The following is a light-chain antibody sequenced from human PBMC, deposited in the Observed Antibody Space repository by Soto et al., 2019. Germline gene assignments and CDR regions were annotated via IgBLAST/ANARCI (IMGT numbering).Light chain of an antibody. Sequence: EIVMTQSPATLSVSPGERATLSCRASQSVSINLAWYQQKPGQTPRLLIYGASTRATGIPVRFSGSGSGTEFTLTISSLQSEDFAVYYCQQYNNWPPFTFGPGTKVDIK. CDR1: QSVSIN. J-gene: IGKJ3*01. CDR3: QQYNNWPPFT. CDR2: GAS. V-gene: IGKV3-15*01.